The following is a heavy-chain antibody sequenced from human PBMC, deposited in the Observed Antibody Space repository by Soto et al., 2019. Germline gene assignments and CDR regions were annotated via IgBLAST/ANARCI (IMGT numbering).Heavy chain of an antibody. CDR1: GFTFSSYE. CDR3: VSWLSDHFDY. D-gene: IGHD5-12*01. Sequence: PGGSLRLSCAASGFTFSSYEMNWVRQAPGKGLEWVSYISSSGSTIYYADSVKGRFTISRDNAKNSLYLQMNSLRAEDTAVYYCVSWLSDHFDYWGQGTPVTVSS. V-gene: IGHV3-48*03. CDR2: ISSSGSTI. J-gene: IGHJ4*02.